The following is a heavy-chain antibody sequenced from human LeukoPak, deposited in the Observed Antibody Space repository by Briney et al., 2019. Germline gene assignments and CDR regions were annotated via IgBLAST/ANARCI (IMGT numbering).Heavy chain of an antibody. CDR3: AKDTAMGKGHFDY. D-gene: IGHD5-18*01. Sequence: KPSETLSLTCSVSGASINSHYWTWIRQPAGKGLEWIGRIYISGSTNYSPSLKSRVTMSVDTSKNQFSLNLISVTAADTAVYYCAKDTAMGKGHFDYWGQGTLVTVSS. CDR2: IYISGST. J-gene: IGHJ4*02. V-gene: IGHV4-4*07. CDR1: GASINSHY.